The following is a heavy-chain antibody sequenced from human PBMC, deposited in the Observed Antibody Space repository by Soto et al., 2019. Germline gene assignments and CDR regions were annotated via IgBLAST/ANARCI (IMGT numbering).Heavy chain of an antibody. D-gene: IGHD4-17*01. CDR1: GGTFSSYA. Sequence: ASVKVSCKASGGTFSSYAISWVRQAPGQALEWMGGIIPIFGTANYAQKFQGRVTITADESTSTAYMELSSLRSEDTAVYYCASRAGSTVTTDYSGMDVWGQGTTVTVSS. J-gene: IGHJ6*02. V-gene: IGHV1-69*13. CDR2: IIPIFGTA. CDR3: ASRAGSTVTTDYSGMDV.